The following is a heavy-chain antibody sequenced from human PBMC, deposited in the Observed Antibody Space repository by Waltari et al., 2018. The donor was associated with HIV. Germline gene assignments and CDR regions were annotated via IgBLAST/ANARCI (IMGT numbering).Heavy chain of an antibody. J-gene: IGHJ6*02. CDR3: ARGPSLRAFRGNLYFNSSLDV. Sequence: QVQLQQWGAGQVKPSETLSLTCLLSGGSFSGFYWTWVRHSPGKGLEWIGEIDQSGASRFNPSLKRRITISMDTSRSHFALKLSSVSPADTAVYYCARGPSLRAFRGNLYFNSSLDVWGQGTTVTVSS. CDR2: IDQSGAS. D-gene: IGHD1-1*01. CDR1: GGSFSGFY. V-gene: IGHV4-34*02.